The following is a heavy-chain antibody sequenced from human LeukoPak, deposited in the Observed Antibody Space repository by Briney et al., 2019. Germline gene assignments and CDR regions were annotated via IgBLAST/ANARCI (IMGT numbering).Heavy chain of an antibody. D-gene: IGHD2-2*02. CDR2: IYSSGST. J-gene: IGHJ3*01. CDR3: ARRTVVVVPGAIKGDAFDF. CDR1: GGSISSYY. Sequence: PSETLSLTCTVSGGSISSYYWSWIRQPPGKGLEWIGYIYSSGSTNYNPSLKSRVTISLDTSKNQFSLRLNSVTAADTAVYYCARRTVVVVPGAIKGDAFDFWGQGTMVTVSS. V-gene: IGHV4-4*08.